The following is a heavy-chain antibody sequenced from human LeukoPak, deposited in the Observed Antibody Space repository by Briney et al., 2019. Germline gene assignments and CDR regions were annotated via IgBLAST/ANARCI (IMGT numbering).Heavy chain of an antibody. CDR2: ISYDGSNK. D-gene: IGHD4-17*01. J-gene: IGHJ4*02. Sequence: PGRSLRLSCAASGFTFNSYGMHWVRQAPGKGLEWVAVISYDGSNKYSADSVKGRFTISRDNSKNTLYLQMNSLRAEDTAVYYCAIDHGFHYGAYFDYWGQGTLVTVSS. V-gene: IGHV3-30*03. CDR3: AIDHGFHYGAYFDY. CDR1: GFTFNSYG.